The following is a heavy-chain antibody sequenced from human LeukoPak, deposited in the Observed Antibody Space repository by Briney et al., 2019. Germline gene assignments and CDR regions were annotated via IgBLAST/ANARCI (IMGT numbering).Heavy chain of an antibody. CDR3: ARGGAAFAESVY. V-gene: IGHV3-7*01. J-gene: IGHJ4*02. Sequence: GGSLRLSCVASGFTLSSYWMSWVRQAPGKGLEWVANIDGDGSTEAYVDSLRGRFTISRDNAKNSLYLQMNNLRVEDTAVYYCARGGAAFAESVYWGQGTLVTVSS. D-gene: IGHD3-3*01. CDR2: IDGDGSTE. CDR1: GFTLSSYW.